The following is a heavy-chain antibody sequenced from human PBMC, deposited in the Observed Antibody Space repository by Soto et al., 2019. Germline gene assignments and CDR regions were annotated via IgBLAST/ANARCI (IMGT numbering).Heavy chain of an antibody. D-gene: IGHD3-9*01. CDR1: GYTFTSYD. J-gene: IGHJ6*03. Sequence: ASVKVSCKASGYTFTSYDINWVRQATGQGLEWMGWMNPNSGNTGYAQKFQGRVTMTRNNSISTAYMELSSLRSEDTAVYYCATTSYYDILTGYYYYYYMDVWGKGTTVTVSS. CDR2: MNPNSGNT. V-gene: IGHV1-8*01. CDR3: ATTSYYDILTGYYYYYYMDV.